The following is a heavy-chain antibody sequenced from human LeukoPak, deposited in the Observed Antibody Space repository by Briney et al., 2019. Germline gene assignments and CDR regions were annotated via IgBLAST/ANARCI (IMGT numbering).Heavy chain of an antibody. CDR1: GFTFRNYA. D-gene: IGHD3-16*01. CDR2: ISYDGSKK. J-gene: IGHJ6*01. CDR3: AEEFWSEELLVGGVADIIKVYYLRKDV. Sequence: GSLILSCAVSGFTFRNYAMHWVRQAPGKGLEWVAVISYDGSKKYYADSVKGRFTISRDNSKNTLYLQMNSLRGEDTAVFYCAEEFWSEELLVGGVADIIKVYYLRKDVWGQGGTVTVSS. V-gene: IGHV3-30-3*01.